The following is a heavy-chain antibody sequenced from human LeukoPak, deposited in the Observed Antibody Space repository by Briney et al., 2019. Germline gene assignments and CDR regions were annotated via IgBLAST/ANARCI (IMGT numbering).Heavy chain of an antibody. V-gene: IGHV3-7*01. J-gene: IGHJ4*02. CDR3: ARGTYSFDY. CDR1: GFTFSNFL. Sequence: VGSLRLPYAASGFTFSNFLMTWVRQAPGKGLEWVANIAQDGSQTYYVHSVKGRFTISRDNAKNSLHLHMNSLRAEDTAVYYCARGTYSFDYWGQGSLVTVSS. CDR2: IAQDGSQT.